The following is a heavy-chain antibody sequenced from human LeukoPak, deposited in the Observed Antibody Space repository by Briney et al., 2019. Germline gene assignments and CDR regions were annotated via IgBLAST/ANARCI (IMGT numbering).Heavy chain of an antibody. CDR2: ISGSSSYI. D-gene: IGHD3-22*01. J-gene: IGHJ4*02. CDR3: ARSPDSSGYYYVPAFDY. Sequence: GGSLRLSCAVSGITFSSYSMNWVRQAPGKGLEWVSSISGSSSYIYYADSVTGRFTISRDNAKNSLYLQMNSLRAEDTAVYYCARSPDSSGYYYVPAFDYWGQGTLVTVSS. CDR1: GITFSSYS. V-gene: IGHV3-21*01.